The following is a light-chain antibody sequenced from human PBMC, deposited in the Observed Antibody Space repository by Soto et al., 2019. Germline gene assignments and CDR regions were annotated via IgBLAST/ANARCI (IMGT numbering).Light chain of an antibody. CDR2: EVS. CDR3: SSYTSSSTRV. CDR1: SSDVGGYDS. Sequence: QSALTQPPSASGSPGQSVTISCTGASSDVGGYDSVSWYQQHPGKAPQLMIYEVSNRPSGVSNRFSGSKSGNTASLTISGLQAEDEADYYCSSYTSSSTRVFGGGTKLTVL. J-gene: IGLJ3*02. V-gene: IGLV2-14*01.